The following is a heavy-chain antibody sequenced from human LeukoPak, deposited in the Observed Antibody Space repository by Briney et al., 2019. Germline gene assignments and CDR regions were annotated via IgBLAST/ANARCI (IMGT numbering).Heavy chain of an antibody. J-gene: IGHJ5*02. Sequence: ASVKVSCKASGYTFTSYGISWVRQAPGQGLEWMGWINAYNGNTNYAQKLQGRVTMTTDTSTSTAYMELSSLRSEDTAVYYCARDPVTTVTTDWWFDPWGQGTLVTVSS. CDR3: ARDPVTTVTTDWWFDP. CDR1: GYTFTSYG. CDR2: INAYNGNT. D-gene: IGHD4-11*01. V-gene: IGHV1-18*01.